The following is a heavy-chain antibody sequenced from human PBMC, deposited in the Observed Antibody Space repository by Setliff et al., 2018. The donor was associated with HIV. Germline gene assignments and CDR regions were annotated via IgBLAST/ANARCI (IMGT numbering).Heavy chain of an antibody. CDR2: IKQDGGEK. V-gene: IGHV3-7*01. CDR3: ATLDLGDIVLGNPRLFYFQH. CDR1: DFSLGGYW. D-gene: IGHD2-8*02. Sequence: GGSLRLSCEGSDFSLGGYWMTWVRQAPEKGLEWVANIKQDGGEKLYVDSVKGRFTISRDNAKNSLYLQMNSLRAEDTAVYYCATLDLGDIVLGNPRLFYFQHWGQGTLVTVSS. J-gene: IGHJ1*01.